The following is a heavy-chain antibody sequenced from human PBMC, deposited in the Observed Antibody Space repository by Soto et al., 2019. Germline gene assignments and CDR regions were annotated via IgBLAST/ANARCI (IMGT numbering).Heavy chain of an antibody. J-gene: IGHJ3*02. Sequence: QLHLVQSGAVVKKPGASVTVSCSASGYPVTAYYMHWVRQAPGRGLEWMGGINPATGAAKYTQTFQGRVTMARDTSTGTGFMELSGLNSGDTAVFYWAGGGGVGVAGSAAFDMWGQGTLVTVSS. V-gene: IGHV1-2*02. D-gene: IGHD3-3*01. CDR3: AGGGGVGVAGSAAFDM. CDR1: GYPVTAYY. CDR2: INPATGAA.